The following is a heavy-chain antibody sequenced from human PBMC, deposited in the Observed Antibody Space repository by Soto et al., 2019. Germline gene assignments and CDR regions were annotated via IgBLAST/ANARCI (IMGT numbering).Heavy chain of an antibody. Sequence: SETLSLTCAVYGGSFSGYYWSWIRQPPGKGLEWIGEINHSGSTNYNPSLKSRVTISVDTSKNQFSLKLSSVTAADTAVYYCARGRSTGTWGQGTLVTVSS. CDR3: ARGRSTGT. J-gene: IGHJ4*02. CDR2: INHSGST. D-gene: IGHD1-7*01. CDR1: GGSFSGYY. V-gene: IGHV4-34*01.